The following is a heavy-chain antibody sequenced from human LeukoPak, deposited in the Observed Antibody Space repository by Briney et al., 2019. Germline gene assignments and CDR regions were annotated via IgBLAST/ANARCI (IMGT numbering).Heavy chain of an antibody. CDR1: GFTFSNAW. CDR3: TTERWGIDS. J-gene: IGHJ4*02. D-gene: IGHD3-16*01. Sequence: GGSLRLSCEASGFTFSNAWVSWVRQAAGKGLEWDGRLITKNAGGTTDYAAPVKGRFTISRDYSKNTLFLQMNSLKIEDTAVYYCTTERWGIDSWGQGTLVTVSS. CDR2: LITKNAGGTT. V-gene: IGHV3-15*01.